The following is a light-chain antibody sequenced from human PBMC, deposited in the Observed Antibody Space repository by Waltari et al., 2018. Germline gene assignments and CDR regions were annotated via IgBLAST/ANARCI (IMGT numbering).Light chain of an antibody. CDR2: GVN. Sequence: QSVLPQPPSVSGAPGQRVTLPRTGGGSHTRAGYDAHWYRQLPGKAPELLIYGVNNRPSGVPDRFFGSLSGTSASLAITGLQAEDEADYYCQSYDTSLSVVFGGGTKLTV. V-gene: IGLV1-40*01. J-gene: IGLJ2*01. CDR3: QSYDTSLSVV. CDR1: GSHTRAGYD.